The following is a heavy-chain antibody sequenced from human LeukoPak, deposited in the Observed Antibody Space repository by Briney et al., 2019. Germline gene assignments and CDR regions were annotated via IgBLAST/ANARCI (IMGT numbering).Heavy chain of an antibody. J-gene: IGHJ4*02. D-gene: IGHD1-14*01. CDR2: ISYDGSRK. CDR1: GFTFSSYA. CDR3: ARAGHRAYKSGGDY. Sequence: PGGSLRLSCAASGFTFSSYAMHWVRQAPGKGLEWVAVISYDGSRKYYADSMKGRFTISRDNAKNSLFLQMNSLRAEDAAVFYCARAGHRAYKSGGDYWGQGTLVTVSS. V-gene: IGHV3-30-3*01.